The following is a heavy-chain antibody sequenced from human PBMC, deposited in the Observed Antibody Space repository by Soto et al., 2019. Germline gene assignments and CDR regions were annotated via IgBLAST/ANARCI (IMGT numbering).Heavy chain of an antibody. CDR2: IYPGDSDT. CDR1: GYSFTSYS. CDR3: ARLHVATSTSFEYSGMDA. D-gene: IGHD5-12*01. V-gene: IGHV5-51*01. J-gene: IGHJ6*02. Sequence: PGESLTIACKGSGYSFTSYSIGWVRQMPGKGLEWMGIIYPGDSDTRYSPSFQGQVTISADKSISTAYLQWSSLKASDTAMYYCARLHVATSTSFEYSGMDAWGQEATVTISS.